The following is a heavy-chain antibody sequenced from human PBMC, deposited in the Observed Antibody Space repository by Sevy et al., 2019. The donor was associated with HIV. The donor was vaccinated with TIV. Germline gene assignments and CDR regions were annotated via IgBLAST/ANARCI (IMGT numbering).Heavy chain of an antibody. D-gene: IGHD4-17*01. V-gene: IGHV3-21*01. CDR3: ARTTVTTLRWFDP. Sequence: LSLTCAASGFTFSSYSMNWVRQAPGKGLEWVSSISSSSYIYYADSVKGRFTISRDNAKNSLYLQMNSLRAEDTAVYYCARTTVTTLRWFDPWGQGTLVTVSS. CDR2: ISSSSYI. CDR1: GFTFSSYS. J-gene: IGHJ5*02.